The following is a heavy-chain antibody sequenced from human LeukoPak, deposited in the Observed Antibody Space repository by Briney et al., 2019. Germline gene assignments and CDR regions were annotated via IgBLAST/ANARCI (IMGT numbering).Heavy chain of an antibody. D-gene: IGHD1-14*01. CDR1: GFTLSSNY. CDR3: ARDGPHSLYFDY. J-gene: IGHJ4*02. Sequence: PGGSLRLSCAASGFTLSSNYMSWVRQAPGKGLEWVSVIYRGCATYYADSVKDRFTISRDISKNTLFLQMNSLRVEDTAVYFCARDGPHSLYFDYWGQGTLVTASP. V-gene: IGHV3-66*01. CDR2: IYRGCAT.